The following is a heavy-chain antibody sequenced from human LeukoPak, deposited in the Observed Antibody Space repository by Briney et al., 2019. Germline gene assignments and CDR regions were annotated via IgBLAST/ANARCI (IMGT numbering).Heavy chain of an antibody. CDR1: GFTFSSYG. CDR2: ISYDGSNK. CDR3: AKWTLGSCSGTTCYDFDN. J-gene: IGHJ4*02. V-gene: IGHV3-30*18. D-gene: IGHD2-2*01. Sequence: PGRSLRLSCAASGFTFSSYGMHWVRQAPDKGLEWVAVISYDGSNKYYAGSVKGRITISRDNSRNTLYLQMNSLRAEDTALYYCAKWTLGSCSGTTCYDFDNWGQGTLVTVSS.